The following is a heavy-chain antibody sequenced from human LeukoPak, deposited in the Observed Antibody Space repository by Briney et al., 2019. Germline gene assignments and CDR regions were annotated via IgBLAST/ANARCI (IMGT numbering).Heavy chain of an antibody. D-gene: IGHD1-14*01. V-gene: IGHV3-74*01. CDR1: GFPFNSFW. CDR3: ARGGVNPVDH. Sequence: GGSLRLSCAASGFPFNSFWMHWVRQAPGKGLVWVSDMNEYSTTIRYADSVKGRFTISRDNAKSILYLQMNNLRAEDTTMYFCARGGVNPVDHWGQGTLVTVSS. J-gene: IGHJ4*02. CDR2: MNEYSTTI.